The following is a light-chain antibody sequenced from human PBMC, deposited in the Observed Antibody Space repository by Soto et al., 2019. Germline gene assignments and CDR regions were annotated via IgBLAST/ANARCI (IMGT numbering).Light chain of an antibody. CDR2: DVS. CDR3: SSYTSSRSYV. CDR1: SSDIGGYNY. Sequence: QSALTQPASVSGSPVQSITISCTGTSSDIGGYNYVSWYQQHPGKAPKLMIYDVSNRPSGVSNRFSGSKSGNTASLTISGLQAEDEADYYCSSYTSSRSYVFGTGTKVTVL. J-gene: IGLJ1*01. V-gene: IGLV2-14*01.